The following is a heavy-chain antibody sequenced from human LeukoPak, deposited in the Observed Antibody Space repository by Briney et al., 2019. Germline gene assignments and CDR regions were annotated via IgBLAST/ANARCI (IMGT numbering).Heavy chain of an antibody. Sequence: ASVKVSCKASGYTFTRHAMNWVRQAPGQGLEWMGWINTNTRNPTYAQGFTGRFVFSLDTSINTAYLQINSLKPEDTAVYYCARLQRSGGYDSFDYWGQGTLVTVSS. J-gene: IGHJ4*02. CDR1: GYTFTRHA. D-gene: IGHD5-12*01. CDR2: INTNTRNP. CDR3: ARLQRSGGYDSFDY. V-gene: IGHV7-4-1*02.